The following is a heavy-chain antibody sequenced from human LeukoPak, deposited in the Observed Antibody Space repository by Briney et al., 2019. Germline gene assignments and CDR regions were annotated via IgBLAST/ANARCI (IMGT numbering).Heavy chain of an antibody. CDR1: GFTFSDHY. CDR3: ARGPDYFDY. Sequence: GRSLRLSCAASGFTFSDHYMDWVRQAPGKGLEWVGRTRNKANSYTAEYAASVKGRFTISRDDSKNSLYLQMNSLKTEDTAVYYCARGPDYFDYWGQGTLVTVSS. J-gene: IGHJ4*02. CDR2: TRNKANSYTA. V-gene: IGHV3-72*01.